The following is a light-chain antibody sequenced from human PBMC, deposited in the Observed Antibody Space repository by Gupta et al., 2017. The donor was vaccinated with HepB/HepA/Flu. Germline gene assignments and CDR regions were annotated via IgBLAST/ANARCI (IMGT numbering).Light chain of an antibody. CDR2: KAS. Sequence: DIQMTQSPSTLSASVGDRVIITCRASQNINSWLAWYQQKPGKAPKLLIYKASSLESGVPSRFSGSGSGTEFTLTISSLQPDDFATYYCQQFNTYSTFGPGTXVDIK. CDR3: QQFNTYST. V-gene: IGKV1-5*03. J-gene: IGKJ3*01. CDR1: QNINSW.